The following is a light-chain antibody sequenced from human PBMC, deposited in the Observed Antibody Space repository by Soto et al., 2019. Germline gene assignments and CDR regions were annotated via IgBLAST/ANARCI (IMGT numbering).Light chain of an antibody. Sequence: QAVLTQPPSVSGAPGQRVTISCTGSSSNIGAGYAVQWYQQLPGTAPKLLIYGDSSRPSGVPDRFSGSKSGTSASLAITGLQAEDEADYYCAAWDASLSACVFGNGTKLTVL. J-gene: IGLJ1*01. CDR1: SSNIGAGYA. V-gene: IGLV1-40*01. CDR2: GDS. CDR3: AAWDASLSACV.